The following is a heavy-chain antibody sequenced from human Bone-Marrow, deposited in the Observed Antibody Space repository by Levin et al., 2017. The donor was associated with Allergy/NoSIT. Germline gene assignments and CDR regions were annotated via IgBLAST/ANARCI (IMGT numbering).Heavy chain of an antibody. CDR3: ASVTVSGNEPADH. V-gene: IGHV1-69*13. CDR2: IIPIFGTT. Sequence: AASVKVSCKASGGTFTSYAISWVRQAPGQGPEWMGGIIPIFGTTNYAQKFHGRVTIPADESTSTAYVALSSLRSEDTAVDYCASVTVSGNEPADHWGKGTRVTVSS. J-gene: IGHJ4*02. D-gene: IGHD1-14*01. CDR1: GGTFTSYA.